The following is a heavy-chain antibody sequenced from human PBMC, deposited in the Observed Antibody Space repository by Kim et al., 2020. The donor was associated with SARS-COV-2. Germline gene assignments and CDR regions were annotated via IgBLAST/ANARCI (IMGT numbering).Heavy chain of an antibody. D-gene: IGHD2-15*01. CDR3: ATVLGYCSGGSCPNDY. CDR1: GGSISSYY. J-gene: IGHJ4*02. V-gene: IGHV4-59*08. Sequence: SETLSLTCTVSGGSISSYYWSWIRQPPGKGLEWIGYIYYSGSTNYNPSLKSRVTISVDTSKNQFSLKLSSVTAADTAVYYCATVLGYCSGGSCPNDYWGQGTLVTVSS. CDR2: IYYSGST.